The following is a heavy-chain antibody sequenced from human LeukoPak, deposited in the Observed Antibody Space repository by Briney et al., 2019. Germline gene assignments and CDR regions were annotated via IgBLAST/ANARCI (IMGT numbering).Heavy chain of an antibody. J-gene: IGHJ2*01. Sequence: ASVEVSCKASGYTFTAYSLHWVRQAPGQGLEWMGLVNPNGGGTIYAQKFQGRVTMTRDTSVTTVYMELGSLRSDDTAVYYCARDVGDSRSYWFFNLWGRGTLVTVSS. CDR1: GYTFTAYS. D-gene: IGHD4-17*01. CDR3: ARDVGDSRSYWFFNL. V-gene: IGHV1-2*02. CDR2: VNPNGGGT.